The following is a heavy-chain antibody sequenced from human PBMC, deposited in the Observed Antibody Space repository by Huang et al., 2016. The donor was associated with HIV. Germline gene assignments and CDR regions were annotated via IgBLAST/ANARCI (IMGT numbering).Heavy chain of an antibody. CDR1: GFTFNKFD. Sequence: QVQLVESGGGVVQPGRSLRLSCAAFGFTFNKFDMHWVRLAPGKGLEWVAIISYDGSSKYHADSVKGRVTISRDNSKNTVYLQMNSLRVEDTAVYYCAKDGRGSGTYYDYFEYWGQGTLVTVSS. CDR3: AKDGRGSGTYYDYFEY. CDR2: ISYDGSSK. V-gene: IGHV3-30*18. D-gene: IGHD1-26*01. J-gene: IGHJ4*02.